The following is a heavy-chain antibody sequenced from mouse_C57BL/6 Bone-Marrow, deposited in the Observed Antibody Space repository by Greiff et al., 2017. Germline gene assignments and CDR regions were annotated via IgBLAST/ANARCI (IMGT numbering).Heavy chain of an antibody. CDR1: GYAFSSSW. V-gene: IGHV1-82*01. Sequence: QVQLQQSGPELVKPGASVKISCKASGYAFSSSWMNWVKQRPGKGLEWIGRIYPGDGDTNYNGKFKGKATLTADKSASTAYMQLSSLTCEDSAVYFCARRFAYWGQGTLVTGSA. CDR2: IYPGDGDT. CDR3: ARRFAY. J-gene: IGHJ3*01.